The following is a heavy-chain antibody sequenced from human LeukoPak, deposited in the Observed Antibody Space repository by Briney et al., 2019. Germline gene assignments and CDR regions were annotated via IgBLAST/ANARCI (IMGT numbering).Heavy chain of an antibody. CDR2: IGGSGSTI. CDR3: ARESDTAMVHYYYYGMDV. Sequence: GGSLRLSCAASGFTFSSYEMNWVRQAPGKGLEWVSYIGGSGSTIYYADSVKGRFTISRDNAKNSLYLQMNSLRAEDTAVYYCARESDTAMVHYYYYGMDVWGKGTTVTVSS. V-gene: IGHV3-48*03. D-gene: IGHD5-18*01. J-gene: IGHJ6*04. CDR1: GFTFSSYE.